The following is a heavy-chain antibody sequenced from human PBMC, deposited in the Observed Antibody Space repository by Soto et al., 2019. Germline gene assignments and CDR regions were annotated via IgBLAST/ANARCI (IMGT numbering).Heavy chain of an antibody. CDR3: TSISGYDYYYYGMDV. J-gene: IGHJ6*02. V-gene: IGHV3-73*01. CDR1: GFTFSGSA. D-gene: IGHD5-12*01. CDR2: IRSKANSYAT. Sequence: GGSLRLSCAASGFTFSGSAMHWVRQASGKGLEWVGRIRSKANSYATAYAASVKGRFTISRDDSKNTAYLQMNSLKTEDTAVYYCTSISGYDYYYYGMDVWGQGTTVTVSS.